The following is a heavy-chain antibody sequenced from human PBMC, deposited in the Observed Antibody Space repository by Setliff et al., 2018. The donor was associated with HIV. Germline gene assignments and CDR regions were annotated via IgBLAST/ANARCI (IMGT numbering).Heavy chain of an antibody. Sequence: SETLSLTCAVSGYSISRDYYWGWIRQPPGKGLEWIGSIYHNGNTYYSPSLKSRVTISVDTSRNQISLKLTSLTAADTAVYYCARIDGEAADTNYWGQGTRVTVSS. V-gene: IGHV4-38-2*01. J-gene: IGHJ4*02. CDR3: ARIDGEAADTNY. CDR1: GYSISRDYY. D-gene: IGHD6-13*01. CDR2: IYHNGNT.